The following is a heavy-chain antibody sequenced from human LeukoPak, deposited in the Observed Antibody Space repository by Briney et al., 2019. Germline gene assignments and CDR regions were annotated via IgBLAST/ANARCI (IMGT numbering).Heavy chain of an antibody. V-gene: IGHV3-48*01. CDR3: ARDYKYAFDN. J-gene: IGHJ4*02. CDR2: IGIDSGNT. CDR1: GFTFSDYS. Sequence: GGSLRLSCAASGFTFSDYSMNWVRQAPAKGLEWMSYIGIDSGNTNYADSVKDRFTISGDKAKNSLYLQMNSLRVEDTGVYYCARDYKYAFDNWGEGTLVTVSS. D-gene: IGHD5-24*01.